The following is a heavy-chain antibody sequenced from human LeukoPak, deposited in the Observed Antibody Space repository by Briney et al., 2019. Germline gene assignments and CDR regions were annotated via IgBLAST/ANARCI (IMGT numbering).Heavy chain of an antibody. CDR1: GGSISGFY. CDR2: LYYSGST. D-gene: IGHD3-10*01. Sequence: SETLSLTCTVSGGSISGFYWSWIRQPPGKGLEWIGYLYYSGSTNYNPSLKSRVTISVDTSKNQFSLKLNSVTAADTAVYYCVRDSETRVRRVPDSWGQGTLVTVSS. V-gene: IGHV4-59*01. J-gene: IGHJ4*02. CDR3: VRDSETRVRRVPDS.